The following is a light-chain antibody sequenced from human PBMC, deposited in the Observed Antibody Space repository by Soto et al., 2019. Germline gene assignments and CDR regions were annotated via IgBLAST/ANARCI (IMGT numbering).Light chain of an antibody. CDR3: QQYNNWPPVT. CDR1: QSVSNN. J-gene: IGKJ1*01. Sequence: EIVMTQSPATLSVSPGERATLSCRASQSVSNNLAWYQQKPGQAPRLLIYGVSSRATGIPDRFSGSGSGTDFTLTISRLEPEDFAVYYCQQYNNWPPVTFGQGTKVDIK. CDR2: GVS. V-gene: IGKV3D-15*01.